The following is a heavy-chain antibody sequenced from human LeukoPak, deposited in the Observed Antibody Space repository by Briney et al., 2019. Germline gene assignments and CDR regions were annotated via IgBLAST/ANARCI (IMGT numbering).Heavy chain of an antibody. CDR1: GGSISSSSYY. V-gene: IGHV4-39*07. CDR3: ARGFLDAFDI. D-gene: IGHD3-3*01. Sequence: SETLSLTCTVSGGSISSSSYYWGWIRQPPGKGLGWIGSIYYSGSTYYNPSLKSRVTISVDTSKNQFSLKLSSVTAADTAVYYCARGFLDAFDIWGQGTMVTVSS. J-gene: IGHJ3*02. CDR2: IYYSGST.